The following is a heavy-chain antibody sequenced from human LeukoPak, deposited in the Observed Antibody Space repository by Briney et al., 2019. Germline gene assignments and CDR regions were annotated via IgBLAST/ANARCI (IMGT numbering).Heavy chain of an antibody. Sequence: SETLSLTCAVYGESFSGYYWSWISQSPGKGLEWIGEINHSGSTNYNPSLKSRVTISVNTSKNQFSLKLTSVTAADTAVYYCASGDGLDYWGQGTLVTVSS. D-gene: IGHD2-8*01. V-gene: IGHV4-34*01. J-gene: IGHJ4*02. CDR2: INHSGST. CDR3: ASGDGLDY. CDR1: GESFSGYY.